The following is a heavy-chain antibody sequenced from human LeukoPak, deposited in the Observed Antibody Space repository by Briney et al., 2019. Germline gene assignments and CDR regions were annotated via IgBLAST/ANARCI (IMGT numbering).Heavy chain of an antibody. D-gene: IGHD3-10*01. CDR1: GYTFTSYG. Sequence: ASVKVSCKASGYTFTSYGISWVRQAPGQGLEWMGWISAYNGNTNSAQKLQGRVTMTTDTSTSTAYMELRSLRSDDTAVYYCARVHGSGSFRYYYYYYMDVWGKGTTVTVSS. CDR3: ARVHGSGSFRYYYYYYMDV. V-gene: IGHV1-18*01. J-gene: IGHJ6*03. CDR2: ISAYNGNT.